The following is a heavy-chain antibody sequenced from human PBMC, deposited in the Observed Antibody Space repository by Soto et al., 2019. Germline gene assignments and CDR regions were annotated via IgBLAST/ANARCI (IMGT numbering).Heavy chain of an antibody. CDR1: GYTLTELS. J-gene: IGHJ4*02. Sequence: ASVKVSCKVSGYTLTELSMHWVRQAPGKGPEWMGGFDPEDGETIYAQKFQGRVTMTEDTSTDTAYMELSSLRSEDTAVYYCAAADDIVATTGIQEYYFDYWGQGTLVTVSS. CDR3: AAADDIVATTGIQEYYFDY. CDR2: FDPEDGET. V-gene: IGHV1-24*01. D-gene: IGHD5-12*01.